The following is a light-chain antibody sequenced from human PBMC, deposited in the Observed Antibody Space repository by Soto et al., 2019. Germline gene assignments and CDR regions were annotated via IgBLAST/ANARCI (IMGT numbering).Light chain of an antibody. CDR3: MQGTHWPPYT. J-gene: IGKJ2*01. CDR1: QSLAYSDGNTY. Sequence: DVVMTQSPLSLPVTLGQPASISCRSSQSLAYSDGNTYLNWFQQRPGQSPRRLTYKVSNRDSGVPARFSGSGSGNDSTLKISRVEAEDVGVYYCMQGTHWPPYTFGQGTKLEIK. V-gene: IGKV2-30*01. CDR2: KVS.